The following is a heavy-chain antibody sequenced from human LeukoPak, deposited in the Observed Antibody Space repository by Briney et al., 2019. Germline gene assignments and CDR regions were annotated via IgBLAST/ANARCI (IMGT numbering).Heavy chain of an antibody. Sequence: PGGSLRLSCAASGFTFSSYSMTWVRQAPGKGLEWVSSISSSSSYIYYADSVKGRFTISRDNAKNSLYLQMNSLRAEDTAVYYCARAFTGYYDSSGYYSRDYWGQGILVTVSS. CDR1: GFTFSSYS. V-gene: IGHV3-21*01. CDR3: ARAFTGYYDSSGYYSRDY. J-gene: IGHJ4*02. CDR2: ISSSSSYI. D-gene: IGHD3-22*01.